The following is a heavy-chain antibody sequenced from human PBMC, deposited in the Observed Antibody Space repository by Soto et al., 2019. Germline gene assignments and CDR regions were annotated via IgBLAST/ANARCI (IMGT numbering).Heavy chain of an antibody. J-gene: IGHJ4*02. CDR1: GGTFRNHV. Sequence: QVQLVQSGAEVKKPGSSVKVSCKASGGTFRNHVFNWVRQAPGQGLEWRGGIIPIIGTPNYAQKFQGRVTITADASTNTVYLKVSSLRSQATAVYFCARDLEVRGGNISHLDFWGQGTLVTVSS. CDR3: ARDLEVRGGNISHLDF. CDR2: IIPIIGTP. D-gene: IGHD3-3*01. V-gene: IGHV1-69*01.